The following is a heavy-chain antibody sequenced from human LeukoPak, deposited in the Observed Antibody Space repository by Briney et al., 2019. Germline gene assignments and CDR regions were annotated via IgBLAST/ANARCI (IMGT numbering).Heavy chain of an antibody. CDR2: IAPISGTP. CDR1: GGTFTHYV. CDR3: ARVTTFWGVDFDY. D-gene: IGHD4-17*01. Sequence: SVKVSCKASGGTFTHYVISWVRQAPGQGLEWMGGIAPISGTPMYAQRFQGRVTITADKSTNTAYMELSSLRSEDTAVYYCARVTTFWGVDFDYWGQGTLVTVSS. J-gene: IGHJ4*02. V-gene: IGHV1-69*06.